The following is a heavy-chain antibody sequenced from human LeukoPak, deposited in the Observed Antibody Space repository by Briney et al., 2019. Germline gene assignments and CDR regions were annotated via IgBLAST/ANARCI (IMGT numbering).Heavy chain of an antibody. CDR2: INHSGST. J-gene: IGHJ3*02. CDR1: GGSFSGYY. D-gene: IGHD3-16*02. V-gene: IGHV4-34*01. Sequence: PSETLSLTCAVYGGSFSGYYWSWIRQPPGKGLEWIGEINHSGSTNYNPSLKSRVTISVDTSKNQFSLKLSSVTAADTAVYYCARAPLSRGDYVWGSYRYRAFDIWGQGTMVTVSS. CDR3: ARAPLSRGDYVWGSYRYRAFDI.